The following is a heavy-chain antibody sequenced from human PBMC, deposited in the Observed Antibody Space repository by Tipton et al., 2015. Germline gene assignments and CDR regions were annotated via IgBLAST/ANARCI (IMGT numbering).Heavy chain of an antibody. CDR1: GFTFSDYY. Sequence: GSLRLSCAASGFTFSDYYMSWIRQAPGKGLEWLSYISGSGSTIYYADSVKGRFTISRDYAKNSLYLQMNSLRAEDTAVYYCARDICGGGSCSDYWGQGTLVTVSS. J-gene: IGHJ4*02. D-gene: IGHD2-15*01. V-gene: IGHV3-11*01. CDR2: ISGSGSTI. CDR3: ARDICGGGSCSDY.